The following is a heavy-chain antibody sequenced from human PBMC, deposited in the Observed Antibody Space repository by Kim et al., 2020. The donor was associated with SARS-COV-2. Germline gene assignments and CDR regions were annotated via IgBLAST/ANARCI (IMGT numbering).Heavy chain of an antibody. Sequence: DDKRYSASLKSRLTITKDTSNNQVVLTMTNMDPVDTATYYCAYGSGSFDYWGQGTLVTVSS. CDR2: DDK. D-gene: IGHD3-10*01. V-gene: IGHV2-5*01. CDR3: AYGSGSFDY. J-gene: IGHJ4*02.